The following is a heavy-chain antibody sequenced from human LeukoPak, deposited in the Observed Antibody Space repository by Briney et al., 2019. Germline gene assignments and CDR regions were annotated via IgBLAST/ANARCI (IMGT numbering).Heavy chain of an antibody. Sequence: GASVKVSCKASGYTFTSYYMHWVRQAPGQGLEWMGIINPSGGSTSYAQKFQGRVTMTRDTSTSTVYMELSSLRSEDTAVHYCARDLVIKGFDYWGQGTLVTVSS. CDR3: ARDLVIKGFDY. D-gene: IGHD6-6*01. CDR1: GYTFTSYY. CDR2: INPSGGST. V-gene: IGHV1-46*01. J-gene: IGHJ4*02.